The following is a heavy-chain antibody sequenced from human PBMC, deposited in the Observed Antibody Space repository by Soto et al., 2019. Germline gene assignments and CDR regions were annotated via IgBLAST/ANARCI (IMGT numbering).Heavy chain of an antibody. Sequence: QVQLQESGPGLVKPSQTLSLTCTVSGASISSGGYYWKWIRQHPGKGLEWIGYIYYSGSCYYNPSLQIRVAISVDTFRNQFSLKLSSVTAADTAVYYCARAAPYGSGIQRIDYWGQGTLVTVSS. CDR3: ARAAPYGSGIQRIDY. CDR1: GASISSGGYY. J-gene: IGHJ4*02. CDR2: IYYSGSC. D-gene: IGHD3-10*01. V-gene: IGHV4-31*03.